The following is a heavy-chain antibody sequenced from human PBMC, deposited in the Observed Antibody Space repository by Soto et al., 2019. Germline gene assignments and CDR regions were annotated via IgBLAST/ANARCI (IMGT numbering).Heavy chain of an antibody. V-gene: IGHV4-39*01. D-gene: IGHD2-15*01. CDR1: GGSISSSSYY. CDR2: IYYSGST. J-gene: IGHJ3*02. CDR3: ARRCSGGSCYPVGAFDI. Sequence: QLQLQESGPGLVKPSETLSLTCTVSGGSISSSSYYWGWIRQPPGKGLEWIGSIYYSGSTYYNPALKSRVTISVDTSKNQFSLKLSSVTAADTAVYYCARRCSGGSCYPVGAFDIWGQGTMVTVSS.